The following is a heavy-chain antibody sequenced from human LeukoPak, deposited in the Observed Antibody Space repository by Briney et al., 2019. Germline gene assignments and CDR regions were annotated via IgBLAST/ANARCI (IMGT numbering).Heavy chain of an antibody. CDR2: IDPSDSYT. CDR3: AFDYGGNSCFDY. D-gene: IGHD4-23*01. V-gene: IGHV5-10-1*01. Sequence: GESLKISCKGSGYSFTSYWISWVRQMPGKGLEWMGRIDPSDSYTNYSPSFQGHVTISADKSISTAYLQWSSLKASDTAMYYCAFDYGGNSCFDYWGQGTLVTVSS. CDR1: GYSFTSYW. J-gene: IGHJ4*02.